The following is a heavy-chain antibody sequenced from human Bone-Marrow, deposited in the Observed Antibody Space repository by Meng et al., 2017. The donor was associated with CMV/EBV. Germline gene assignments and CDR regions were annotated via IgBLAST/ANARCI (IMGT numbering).Heavy chain of an antibody. CDR2: ISAYNGST. CDR1: GYTFTSYG. V-gene: IGHV1-18*01. Sequence: ASVKVSCKASGYTFTSYGISWVRQAPGQGLEWMGWISAYNGSTNYAQKLQGRVTMTTDTSTSTAYMELRSLRSDDTAVYYCARPGDSSGSMEFDPWGQGPLVTVPS. J-gene: IGHJ5*02. CDR3: ARPGDSSGSMEFDP. D-gene: IGHD3-22*01.